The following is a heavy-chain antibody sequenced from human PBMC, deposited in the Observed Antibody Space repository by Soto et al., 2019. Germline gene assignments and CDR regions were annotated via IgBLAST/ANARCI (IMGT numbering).Heavy chain of an antibody. CDR2: IYHSGST. CDR1: GGSISGINW. CDR3: ARFGGGMDV. V-gene: IGHV4-4*02. Sequence: QVQLQESGPGLVKPSGTLSLTCAVSGGSISGINWWYWVRQPPGKGLEWIGEIYHSGSTHYNPSLKSRVTISVDTSKNQFSLKLSAVTAADSAVYYCARFGGGMDVWGQGTTVTVSS. D-gene: IGHD3-10*01. J-gene: IGHJ6*02.